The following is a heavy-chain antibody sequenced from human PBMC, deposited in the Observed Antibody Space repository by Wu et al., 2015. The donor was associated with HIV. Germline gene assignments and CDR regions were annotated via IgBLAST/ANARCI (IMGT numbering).Heavy chain of an antibody. D-gene: IGHD3-22*01. Sequence: VQLVQSGGEVKKPGASVKVACKASGYIFSDYGINWVRQAPGQGLEWMGWISAQNGNTKYAQKFQGRVTMTTDISSSTAYMELRSLRSDDTAVHFCARGHYYDSSSSPMYWGLGTLVTVSS. CDR1: GYIFSDYG. J-gene: IGHJ4*02. V-gene: IGHV1-18*01. CDR2: ISAQNGNT. CDR3: ARGHYYDSSSSPMY.